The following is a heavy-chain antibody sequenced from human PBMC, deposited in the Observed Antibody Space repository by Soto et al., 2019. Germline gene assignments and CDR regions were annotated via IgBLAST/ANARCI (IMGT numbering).Heavy chain of an antibody. D-gene: IGHD6-19*01. CDR3: ARDPGYSSGWYYFDY. CDR2: IYNSGST. CDR1: GASIRTSTYF. V-gene: IGHV4-39*07. J-gene: IGHJ4*02. Sequence: PXETLSLTCAVSGASIRTSTYFWGWIRQPPGKGLEWIETIYNSGSTYYNPALKSRVTIFVETSKNQFSLKLSSVTAADTAVYYCARDPGYSSGWYYFDYWGQGTLVTVSS.